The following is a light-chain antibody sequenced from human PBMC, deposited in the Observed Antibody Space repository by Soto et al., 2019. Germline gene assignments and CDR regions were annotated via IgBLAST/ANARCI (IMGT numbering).Light chain of an antibody. CDR2: DAS. V-gene: IGKV3-11*01. Sequence: EIVLTQSPATLSFSPGERATLSCRASQSVSSHLVWYQQKAGQAPRLLIYDASTRATGIPARFSGSGSGTNFTLTISSLEPEDFAVYYCQQRSKWPLTFGPGTKVDIK. J-gene: IGKJ3*01. CDR1: QSVSSH. CDR3: QQRSKWPLT.